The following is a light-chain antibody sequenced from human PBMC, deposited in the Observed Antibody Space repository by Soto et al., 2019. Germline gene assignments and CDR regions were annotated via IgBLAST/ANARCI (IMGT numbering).Light chain of an antibody. J-gene: IGLJ2*01. Sequence: QSALTQPASVSGSPGQSITISCTGTSSDVGTYNLVSWHQHHPGKAPKLMIYEVNKRPSGVSNRFSGSKSGNTASLTISGLQAEDVAYYYCCSYAGSDTFLFGGGTKLTVL. CDR1: SSDVGTYNL. V-gene: IGLV2-23*02. CDR3: CSYAGSDTFL. CDR2: EVN.